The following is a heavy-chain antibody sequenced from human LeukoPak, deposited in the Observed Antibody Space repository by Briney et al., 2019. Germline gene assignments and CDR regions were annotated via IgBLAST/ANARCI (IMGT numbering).Heavy chain of an antibody. J-gene: IGHJ4*02. CDR2: ISPSGGIT. CDR3: AKPPNGLSPLYFDY. CDR1: GFTFSSHG. Sequence: GGTLRLSCAASGFTFSSHGMNWVRQAPGKGLEWVSGISPSGGITYYTDSVKGRFTISRDNSKNTLYLQMNSLRAEDTAVYYCAKPPNGLSPLYFDYWGQGTLVTVSS. D-gene: IGHD3-16*02. V-gene: IGHV3-23*01.